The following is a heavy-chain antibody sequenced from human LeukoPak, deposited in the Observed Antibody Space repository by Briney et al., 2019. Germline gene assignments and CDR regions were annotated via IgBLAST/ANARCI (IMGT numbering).Heavy chain of an antibody. CDR3: AKALAYGSGSYSAFDI. V-gene: IGHV3-23*01. CDR2: ISGSGGST. D-gene: IGHD3-10*01. CDR1: GFTFSSYA. Sequence: GGSLRLSCAASGFTFSSYAMSCVLQAPGKGLEWFSAISGSGGSTYYADSVKGRFTISRDNSKNTLYLQMNSLRAEDTAVYYCAKALAYGSGSYSAFDIWGQGTMVTVSS. J-gene: IGHJ3*02.